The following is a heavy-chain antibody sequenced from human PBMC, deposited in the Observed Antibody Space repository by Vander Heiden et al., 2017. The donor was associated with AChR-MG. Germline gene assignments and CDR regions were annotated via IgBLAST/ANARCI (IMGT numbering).Heavy chain of an antibody. V-gene: IGHV3-23*01. CDR2: ISGSDGRT. CDR3: ARDSGSGWYVVIDY. D-gene: IGHD6-19*01. Sequence: EVQLLESGGDLVQPGGSLRLSCAASGFTFSNYYLSWVRQAQGKGLEWVTAISGSDGRTYYADSVKGRFTISRDNSKNTLYLQMNSLRAEDTALYYCARDSGSGWYVVIDYWGQGTQVTVSS. J-gene: IGHJ4*02. CDR1: GFTFSNYY.